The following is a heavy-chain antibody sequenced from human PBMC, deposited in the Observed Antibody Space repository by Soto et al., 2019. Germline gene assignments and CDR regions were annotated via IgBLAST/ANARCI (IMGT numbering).Heavy chain of an antibody. J-gene: IGHJ6*02. V-gene: IGHV1-18*01. D-gene: IGHD3-22*01. CDR3: ARGGYYDSSGSRNYHYYGMDV. CDR2: ISPYNDNT. CDR1: GYTFSSYG. Sequence: QAQLVQSGAEVQKPGASVKVSCEASGYTFSSYGISWVRQAPGQGLEWLGWISPYNDNTKYAQKLQGRVTMTTDTSTRTAYMDLRRLRSDDTAVYFCARGGYYDSSGSRNYHYYGMDVWGQGTTVTVSS.